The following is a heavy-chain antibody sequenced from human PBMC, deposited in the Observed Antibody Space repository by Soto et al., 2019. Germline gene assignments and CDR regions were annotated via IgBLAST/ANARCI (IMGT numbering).Heavy chain of an antibody. CDR1: GGTFSSYT. J-gene: IGHJ4*02. CDR3: ARERGDGGENY. D-gene: IGHD2-21*02. V-gene: IGHV1-69*08. CDR2: IIPILGIA. Sequence: QVQLVQSGAEVKKPGSSVKVSCKASGGTFSSYTISWVRQAPGQGLEWMGRIIPILGIANYAQKFQGRVTITADKSTSTAYMQLSSLRSEDTAVYYCARERGDGGENYWGQGTLVTVSS.